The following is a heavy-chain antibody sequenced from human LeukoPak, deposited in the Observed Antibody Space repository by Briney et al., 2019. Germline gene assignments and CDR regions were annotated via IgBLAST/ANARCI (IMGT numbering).Heavy chain of an antibody. D-gene: IGHD6-19*01. V-gene: IGHV4-34*01. J-gene: IGHJ4*02. CDR2: INHSGST. Sequence: SETLSLTCAVYGGSFSGYYWSWIRQPPGTGLEWIGEINHSGSTNYNPSLKSRVTISVDTSKNQFSLKLSPVTAADTAVYYCARRVRAVAADYWGQGTLVTVSS. CDR3: ARRVRAVAADY. CDR1: GGSFSGYY.